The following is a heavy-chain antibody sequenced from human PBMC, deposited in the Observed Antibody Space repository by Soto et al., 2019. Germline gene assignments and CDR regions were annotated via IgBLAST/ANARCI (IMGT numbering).Heavy chain of an antibody. V-gene: IGHV3-30-3*01. J-gene: IGHJ4*02. Sequence: GGSLRLSCAASGFTFSSYAMHWVRQAPGKGLEWVAVISYDGSNKYYADSVKGRFTISRDNSKNTLYLQMNSLRAEDTAVYYCASLYDSSGYYKLPFDYWGQGTLVTVSS. D-gene: IGHD3-22*01. CDR2: ISYDGSNK. CDR1: GFTFSSYA. CDR3: ASLYDSSGYYKLPFDY.